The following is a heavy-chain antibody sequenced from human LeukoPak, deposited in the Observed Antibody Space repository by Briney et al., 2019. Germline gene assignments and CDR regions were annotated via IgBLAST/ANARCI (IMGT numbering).Heavy chain of an antibody. CDR2: INTNTGNP. Sequence: ASVKVSCKASGYTFTNYAINWVRQAPGQGLEWMGWINTNTGNPTYAQGFTGRFVFSLDTSVTTAYLQISSLKAEDTGVYYCARGSGLRYFDWLSGYWGQGTLVTVSS. CDR1: GYTFTNYA. J-gene: IGHJ4*02. V-gene: IGHV7-4-1*02. CDR3: ARGSGLRYFDWLSGY. D-gene: IGHD3-9*01.